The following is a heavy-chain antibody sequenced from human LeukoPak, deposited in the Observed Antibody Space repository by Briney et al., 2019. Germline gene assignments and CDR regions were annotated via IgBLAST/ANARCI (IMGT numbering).Heavy chain of an antibody. V-gene: IGHV1-2*06. D-gene: IGHD2-2*01. CDR2: INPNSGGT. CDR3: ARLVVPAAFDY. J-gene: IGHJ4*02. CDR1: GYTFTGYY. Sequence: ASVTVSCTASGYTFTGYYMHWVRQAPGQGLEWMGRINPNSGGTNYAQKFQGRVTTTRDTSISTAYMELSRLRSDDTAVYYCARLVVPAAFDYWGQGTLVTVSS.